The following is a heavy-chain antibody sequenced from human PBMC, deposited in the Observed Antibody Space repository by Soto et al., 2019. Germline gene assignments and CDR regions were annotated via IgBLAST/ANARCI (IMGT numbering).Heavy chain of an antibody. Sequence: PSETLSLTCTVSGGSITSDYSCWSWIRQPPGEGLEWIGHIFDSGTTYTNPSLRSQVAISLDTSKNHFSLTLSSVTAADTAVYYCARRGSGSYSDYWGQGTLVTVSS. J-gene: IGHJ4*02. D-gene: IGHD3-10*01. CDR2: IFDSGTT. CDR1: GGSITSDYSC. CDR3: ARRGSGSYSDY. V-gene: IGHV4-30-4*01.